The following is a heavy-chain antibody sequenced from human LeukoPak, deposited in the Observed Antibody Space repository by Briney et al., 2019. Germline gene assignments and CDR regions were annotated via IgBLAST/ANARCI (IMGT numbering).Heavy chain of an antibody. V-gene: IGHV4-59*08. CDR1: GDSIRSYY. CDR2: IYFSGAT. CDR3: AIGIVSWNY. D-gene: IGHD1-1*01. J-gene: IGHJ4*02. Sequence: SETLSLTCTVSGDSIRSYYWSWIRQIPGKGLEWMGYIYFSGATSYNPSLRSRATISLDTSKSQFSLTLASVTAADTAVYYCAIGIVSWNYWGRGTLVTVSS.